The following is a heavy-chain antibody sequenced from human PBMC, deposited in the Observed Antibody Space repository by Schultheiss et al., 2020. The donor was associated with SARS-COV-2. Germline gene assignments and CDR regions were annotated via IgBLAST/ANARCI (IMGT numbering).Heavy chain of an antibody. CDR2: ISSSSSYI. CDR1: GFTFSSYS. Sequence: GESLKISCAASGFTFSSYSMNWVRQAPGKGLEWVSSISSSSSYIYYADSVKGRFTISRDNAKNSLYLQMNSLRAEDTAVYYCAKDKLLATEDYWGQGTLVTVSS. D-gene: IGHD2-15*01. CDR3: AKDKLLATEDY. V-gene: IGHV3-21*04. J-gene: IGHJ4*02.